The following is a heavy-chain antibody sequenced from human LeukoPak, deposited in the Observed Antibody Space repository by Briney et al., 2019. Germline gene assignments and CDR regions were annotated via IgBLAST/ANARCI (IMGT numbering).Heavy chain of an antibody. D-gene: IGHD3-3*01. CDR1: GGSISSYY. CDR3: ARSGDVRFLEWLFFDY. Sequence: SETLSLTCTVSGGSISSYYWSWIRQPPGKGLEWIGYIYYSGSTNYNPSLKSRVTISVDTSKNQFSLKLSSVTAADTAVYYCARSGDVRFLEWLFFDYWGQGTLVTVSS. CDR2: IYYSGST. J-gene: IGHJ4*02. V-gene: IGHV4-59*08.